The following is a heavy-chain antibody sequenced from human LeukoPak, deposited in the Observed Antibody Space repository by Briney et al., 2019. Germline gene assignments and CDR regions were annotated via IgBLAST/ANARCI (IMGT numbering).Heavy chain of an antibody. CDR3: ARGPGRQDY. CDR2: INHSGST. CDR1: XXSFSGYY. J-gene: IGHJ4*02. D-gene: IGHD1-26*01. Sequence: SETLXLTXXXXXXSFSGYYWSWIRQPPGKGLEWIGEINHSGSTNYNPSLKSRVTISVDTSKNQFSLKLSSVTAADTAVYYCARGPGRQDYWGQGTLVTVSS. V-gene: IGHV4-34*01.